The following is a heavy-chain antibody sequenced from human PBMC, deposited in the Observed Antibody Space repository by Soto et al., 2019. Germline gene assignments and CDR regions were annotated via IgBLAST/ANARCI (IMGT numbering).Heavy chain of an antibody. CDR1: GYTFSDYG. V-gene: IGHV1-18*01. J-gene: IGHJ4*02. CDR2: ISGFNGDT. Sequence: ASVKVSCKASGYTFSDYGISWVRQAPGQGLEWMGWISGFNGDTNYAQKFQDRVTLTTDTSTTTAYMDLRRLRSNDTAIYYCARLTLIGADFFDHWGQGTLVTVSS. D-gene: IGHD3-3*01. CDR3: ARLTLIGADFFDH.